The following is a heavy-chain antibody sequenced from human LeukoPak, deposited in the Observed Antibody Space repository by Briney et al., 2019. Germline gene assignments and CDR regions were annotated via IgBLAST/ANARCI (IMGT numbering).Heavy chain of an antibody. J-gene: IGHJ4*02. Sequence: ASVKVSCKASGYTFTSYGISWVRQAPGQGLEWMGWISAYNGNTNYAQKFQGRVTITADESTSTAYMELSSLRSEDTAVYYCASARGYSYGLIDYWGQGTLVTVSS. V-gene: IGHV1-18*01. CDR2: ISAYNGNT. CDR1: GYTFTSYG. D-gene: IGHD5-18*01. CDR3: ASARGYSYGLIDY.